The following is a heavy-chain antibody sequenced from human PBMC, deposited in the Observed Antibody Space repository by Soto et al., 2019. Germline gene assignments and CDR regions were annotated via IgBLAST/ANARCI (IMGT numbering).Heavy chain of an antibody. CDR3: ARVLYDFWSGSQYVDY. V-gene: IGHV3-7*01. CDR1: GFTFSSYW. D-gene: IGHD3-3*01. J-gene: IGHJ4*02. CDR2: IKQDGSEK. Sequence: PGGSLRLSCAASGFTFSSYWMSWVRQAPGKGLEWVANIKQDGSEKYYVDSVKGRFTISRDNAKNSLYLQMNSLRAEDTAVYYCARVLYDFWSGSQYVDYWGQGTLVTVSS.